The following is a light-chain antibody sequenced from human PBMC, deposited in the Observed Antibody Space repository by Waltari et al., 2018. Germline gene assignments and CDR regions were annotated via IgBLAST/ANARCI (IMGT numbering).Light chain of an antibody. CDR1: KLGDKN. J-gene: IGLJ2*01. Sequence: SYELTQPPSVSVSPGQTVSIPCSGDKLGDKNLCWYQKKPGQSPTLVIDQTNMRPSGIPERFSGSNSGNTATLTISGTQPMDGADYYCQAWDSSPHVVFGGGTKLTVL. CDR2: QTN. CDR3: QAWDSSPHVV. V-gene: IGLV3-1*01.